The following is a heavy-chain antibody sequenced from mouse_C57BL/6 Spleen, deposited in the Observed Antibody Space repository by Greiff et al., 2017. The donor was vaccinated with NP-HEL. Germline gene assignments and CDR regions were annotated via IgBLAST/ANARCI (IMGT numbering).Heavy chain of an antibody. J-gene: IGHJ4*01. D-gene: IGHD2-3*01. CDR3: ARVGYYVYAMDY. V-gene: IGHV1-55*01. Sequence: QVQLQQSGAELVKPGASVKMSCKASGYTFTSYWITWVKQRPGQGLEWIGDIYPGSGSTNYNEKFKSKATLTVDTSSSTAYMQLSSLTSEDSAVYYCARVGYYVYAMDYWGQGTSVTVSS. CDR1: GYTFTSYW. CDR2: IYPGSGST.